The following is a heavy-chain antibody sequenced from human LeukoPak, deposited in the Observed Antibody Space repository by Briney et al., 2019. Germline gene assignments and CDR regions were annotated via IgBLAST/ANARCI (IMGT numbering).Heavy chain of an antibody. D-gene: IGHD2-2*01. J-gene: IGHJ4*02. V-gene: IGHV5-51*01. CDR3: ARLGGYCSSTSCSLDY. CDR2: IYPGDSAT. CDR1: GYSFTSYW. Sequence: GESLKISCKGSGYSFTSYWIGWVRQMPGKGLEWMGIIYPGDSATRYSPSFQGQVTISADKSISTAYLQWSSLKASDTAMYYCARLGGYCSSTSCSLDYWGQGTLVTVSS.